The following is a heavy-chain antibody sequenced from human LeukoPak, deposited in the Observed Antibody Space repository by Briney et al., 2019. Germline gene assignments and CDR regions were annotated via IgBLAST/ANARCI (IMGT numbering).Heavy chain of an antibody. J-gene: IGHJ6*03. CDR2: IYYSGST. D-gene: IGHD3-3*01. CDR1: GGSISGYY. Sequence: SETLSLTCSVSGGSISGYYWNWIRQPPEKRLEFIGYIYYSGSTNYNPSLKSRVTISVDTSKNQFSLKLSSVTAADTAVYYCARRLVRFLEWLGREYDYYYYMDVWGKGTTVTVSS. V-gene: IGHV4-59*08. CDR3: ARRLVRFLEWLGREYDYYYYMDV.